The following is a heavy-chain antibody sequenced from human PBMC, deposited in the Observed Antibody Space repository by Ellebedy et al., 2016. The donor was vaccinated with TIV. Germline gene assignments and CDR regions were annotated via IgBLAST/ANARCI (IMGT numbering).Heavy chain of an antibody. CDR3: ARLDTYYYYGMDV. CDR1: GYSFPYQW. CDR2: IYPGDSDT. Sequence: GESLKISCKGSGYSFPYQWIAWVRQMPGKGLEWMGIIYPGDSDTRYSPSFQGQVTISADKSINTAYLQWRTLKASDTAIYYWARLDTYYYYGMDVWGKGTTVTVSS. V-gene: IGHV5-51*01. J-gene: IGHJ6*04.